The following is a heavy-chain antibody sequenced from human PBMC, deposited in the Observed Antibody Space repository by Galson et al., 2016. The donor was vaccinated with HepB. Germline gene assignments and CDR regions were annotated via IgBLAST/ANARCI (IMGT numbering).Heavy chain of an antibody. D-gene: IGHD2-15*01. V-gene: IGHV3-53*01. CDR2: IHTTGST. CDR1: GLTVINNY. CDR3: ARSPDWARLHEFDL. J-gene: IGHJ5*02. Sequence: SLRLSCAASGLTVINNYISWVRQAPGKGLEWVSVIHTTGSTYYTESVRGRFTISRDTSRNTLYLQMNSLRVDDTAVYYCARSPDWARLHEFDLWGRGTLVTVSS.